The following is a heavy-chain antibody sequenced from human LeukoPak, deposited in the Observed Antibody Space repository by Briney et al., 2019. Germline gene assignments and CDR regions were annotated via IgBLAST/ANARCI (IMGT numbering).Heavy chain of an antibody. J-gene: IGHJ4*02. V-gene: IGHV3-11*01. CDR2: ISGTDNTV. D-gene: IGHD1-26*01. CDR1: GFTLSDYY. CDR3: AREGPKPIVRGTSEGLDY. Sequence: GGSLRLSCAASGFTLSDYYMSWIRQAPGKGLDWVSYISGTDNTVYYADSVKSRFTISRDDAKNSLYLQMNSLRAEDTAVYYCAREGPKPIVRGTSEGLDYWGQGTLVTVSS.